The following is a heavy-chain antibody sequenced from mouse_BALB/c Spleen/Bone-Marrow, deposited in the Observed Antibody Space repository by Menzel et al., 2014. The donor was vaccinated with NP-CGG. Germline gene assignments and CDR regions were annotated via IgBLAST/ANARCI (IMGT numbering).Heavy chain of an antibody. Sequence: EVQEVESGGGLVKPGGSLKLSCAASGFTFSSYAMSWVRQTPEKRLEWVASISSGGSTYYPDSVKGRFTISRDNARNILSLQVSSLKSEDTAMYYCAEDGSSYYAMDYWGQGTSVTVSS. CDR2: ISSGGST. D-gene: IGHD1-1*01. J-gene: IGHJ4*01. CDR1: GFTFSSYA. V-gene: IGHV5-6-5*01. CDR3: AEDGSSYYAMDY.